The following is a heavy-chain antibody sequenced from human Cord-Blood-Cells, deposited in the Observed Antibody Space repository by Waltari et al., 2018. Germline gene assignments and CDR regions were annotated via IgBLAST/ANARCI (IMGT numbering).Heavy chain of an antibody. CDR2: IYYRGST. Sequence: QVLLQESPPGLVKPSQTLPLTCTVSGGSISRGGYSWSWIRQHPGKGLVWMGDIYYRGSTYHGTYLKSRVTMSVDTAKTQFSLKLSSVTAADTGVYYCARALYFWSGYPPYCDYWGQGTLVTVSS. J-gene: IGHJ4*02. D-gene: IGHD3-3*01. CDR1: GGSISRGGYS. V-gene: IGHV4-31*03. CDR3: ARALYFWSGYPPYCDY.